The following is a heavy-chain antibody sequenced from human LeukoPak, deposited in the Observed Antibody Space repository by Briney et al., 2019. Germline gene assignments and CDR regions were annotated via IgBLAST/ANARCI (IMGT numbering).Heavy chain of an antibody. V-gene: IGHV4-38-2*02. CDR1: GYSISSGYY. Sequence: TSETLSLTCSVSGYSISSGYYWGWIRQAPGKGLEWIGNLYHSGSTNYNPSLKSRVTISVDTSKNQFSLKLSSVTAADTAVYYCARRQGAYYYGSGQRYYYYYYMDVWGKGTTVTISS. J-gene: IGHJ6*03. CDR3: ARRQGAYYYGSGQRYYYYYYMDV. D-gene: IGHD3-10*01. CDR2: LYHSGST.